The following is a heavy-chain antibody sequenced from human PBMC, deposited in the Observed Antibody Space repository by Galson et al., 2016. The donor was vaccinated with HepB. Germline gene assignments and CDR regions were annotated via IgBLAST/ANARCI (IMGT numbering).Heavy chain of an antibody. CDR1: GFTFHDYA. D-gene: IGHD6-13*01. V-gene: IGHV3-9*01. J-gene: IGHJ6*04. CDR2: ISWDSLSI. CDR3: AKDRGYITSYLGIPGGMDV. Sequence: LSLSCAASGFTFHDYAMHWVRQVPGKGLEWVSGISWDSLSIGYADSVKGRFTISRDNAKNSLYLQMNSLRAEDTALYYCAKDRGYITSYLGIPGGMDVWGRGTTVTVSS.